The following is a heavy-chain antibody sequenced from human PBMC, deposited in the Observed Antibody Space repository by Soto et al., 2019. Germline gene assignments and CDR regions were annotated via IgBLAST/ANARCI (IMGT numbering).Heavy chain of an antibody. V-gene: IGHV3-23*01. CDR2: ISGSGGST. D-gene: IGHD4-17*01. CDR1: GFTFSSYA. Sequence: PGGSLRLSCAASGFTFSSYAMSWVRQAPGKGLEWVSAISGSGGSTYYADSVKGRFTISRDNSKNTLYLQMNSLRAEDTAVYYCAKTPFGDYVEGNWFDPWGQGTLVTVS. CDR3: AKTPFGDYVEGNWFDP. J-gene: IGHJ5*02.